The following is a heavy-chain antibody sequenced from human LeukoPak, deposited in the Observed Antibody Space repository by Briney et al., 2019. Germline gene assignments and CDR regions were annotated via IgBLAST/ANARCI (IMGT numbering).Heavy chain of an antibody. V-gene: IGHV3-23*01. CDR3: AKDRLTGTTDY. J-gene: IGHJ4*02. CDR2: IRSSGDRT. D-gene: IGHD1-20*01. CDR1: GFTFSSHA. Sequence: GGSLRLSCAATGFTFSSHAMAWVRQAPGKGLEWVSAIRSSGDRTFYAASVKGRFTISRDNSKNTLYLQMNSLRAEDTAVYYCAKDRLTGTTDYWGQGTLVTVSS.